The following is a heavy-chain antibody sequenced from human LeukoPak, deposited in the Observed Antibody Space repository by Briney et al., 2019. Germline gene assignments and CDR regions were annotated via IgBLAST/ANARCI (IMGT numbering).Heavy chain of an antibody. CDR3: AKEGLDGSGSYWGVAAFDI. J-gene: IGHJ3*02. Sequence: PGRSLRLSCAASGFTFNNYGMHWARQAPGKGLEWGAVIWYDGSNKYYGDSVKGRFTIPRDNSKNTLYLQINSLRAEDTAVYYCAKEGLDGSGSYWGVAAFDIWGQGTMVTVSS. CDR1: GFTFNNYG. CDR2: IWYDGSNK. V-gene: IGHV3-33*06. D-gene: IGHD3-10*01.